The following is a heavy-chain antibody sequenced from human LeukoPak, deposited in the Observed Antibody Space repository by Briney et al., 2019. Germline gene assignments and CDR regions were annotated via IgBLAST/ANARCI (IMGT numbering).Heavy chain of an antibody. V-gene: IGHV4-59*01. CDR3: ARDGDYDSPFDY. CDR1: GGSISDYH. J-gene: IGHJ4*02. Sequence: SETLSLTCTVSGGSISDYHWTWIRQPPGKGLEYIGYIYNSGRTFYNPSLMGRVTISVDTSKNQFSLKLSSMTAADTAVYYCARDGDYDSPFDYWGQGTLVTVSS. D-gene: IGHD3-22*01. CDR2: IYNSGRT.